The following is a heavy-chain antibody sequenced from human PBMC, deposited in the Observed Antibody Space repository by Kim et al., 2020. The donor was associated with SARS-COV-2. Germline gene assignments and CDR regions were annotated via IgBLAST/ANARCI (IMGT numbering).Heavy chain of an antibody. CDR3: ARDLSYGDLTYFNY. J-gene: IGHJ4*02. V-gene: IGHV3-7*03. Sequence: GGSLRLSCAASGFTFSSYWMSWVRQAPGKGLEWVANIKQDGSEKYYVDSVKGRFTISRDNAKNSLYLQMNSLRAEDTAVYYCARDLSYGDLTYFNYWGQGTLVTVSS. CDR1: GFTFSSYW. CDR2: IKQDGSEK. D-gene: IGHD4-17*01.